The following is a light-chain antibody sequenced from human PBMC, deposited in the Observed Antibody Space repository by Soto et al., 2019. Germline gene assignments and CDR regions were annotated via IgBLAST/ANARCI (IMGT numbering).Light chain of an antibody. J-gene: IGKJ1*01. CDR2: DAS. Sequence: TQYPSTLSGSVGDRVTITCRASQTISSYLAWYQQKPGQAPRLLIYDASNRATGIPARFSGSGSGTDFTLTISSLEPEDFAVYYCQQRSNWPRTFGQGTKV. CDR3: QQRSNWPRT. V-gene: IGKV3-11*01. CDR1: QTISSY.